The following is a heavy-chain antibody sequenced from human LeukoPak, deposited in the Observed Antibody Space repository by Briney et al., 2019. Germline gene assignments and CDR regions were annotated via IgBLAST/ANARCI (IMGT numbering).Heavy chain of an antibody. CDR3: ARYGQEWFGELLSHPYYYMDV. CDR1: GYTFTSYG. V-gene: IGHV1-18*01. J-gene: IGHJ6*03. D-gene: IGHD3-10*01. CDR2: ISAYNGNT. Sequence: ASVKVSCKASGYTFTSYGISWVRQAPGQGLEWMGWISAYNGNTNYAQKLQGRVTMTTDTSTSTAYMELRSLRSDDTAVYYCARYGQEWFGELLSHPYYYMDVWGKGTTVTISS.